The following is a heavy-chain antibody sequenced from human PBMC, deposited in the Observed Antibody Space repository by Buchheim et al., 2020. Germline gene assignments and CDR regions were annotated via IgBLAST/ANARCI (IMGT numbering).Heavy chain of an antibody. CDR1: GFTFSSYA. CDR3: ARDSITMVRGVIMNIDY. Sequence: QVQLVESGGGVVQPGRSLRLSCAASGFTFSSYAMHWVRQAPGKGLEWVAVISYDGSNKYYEESVKGRFTISRDHSKNTPYLQMNSLRAEDTAVYYCARDSITMVRGVIMNIDYWGQGTL. J-gene: IGHJ4*02. V-gene: IGHV3-30*14. D-gene: IGHD3-10*01. CDR2: ISYDGSNK.